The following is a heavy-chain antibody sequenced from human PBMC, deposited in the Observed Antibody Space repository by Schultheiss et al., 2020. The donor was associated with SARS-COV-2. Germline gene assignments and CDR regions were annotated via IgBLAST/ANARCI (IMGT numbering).Heavy chain of an antibody. CDR3: ARDSGWYGHGMDV. CDR1: GFTFSSYS. CDR2: INSDGSST. D-gene: IGHD6-13*01. Sequence: GGSLRLSCAASGFTFSSYSMNWVRQAPGKGLVWVSRINSDGSSTSYADSVKGRFTISRDNAKNTLYLQMNSLRAEDTAVYYCARDSGWYGHGMDVWGQGTTVTVSS. V-gene: IGHV3-74*01. J-gene: IGHJ6*02.